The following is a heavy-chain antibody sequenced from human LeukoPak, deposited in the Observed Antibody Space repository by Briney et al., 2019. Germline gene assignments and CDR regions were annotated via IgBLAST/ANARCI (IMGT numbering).Heavy chain of an antibody. CDR3: AKEDNLIEERAFDS. D-gene: IGHD2/OR15-2a*01. J-gene: IGHJ3*02. CDR2: ISYDGSNK. V-gene: IGHV3-30*18. Sequence: PGRSLRLSCAASGFTFSDYGMHWVRQAPGKGLEWVAVISYDGSNKYYADSVKGRFTISRDNSKNTLYLQMNSLRPEDTAVYYCAKEDNLIEERAFDSWGQGTMVTVSS. CDR1: GFTFSDYG.